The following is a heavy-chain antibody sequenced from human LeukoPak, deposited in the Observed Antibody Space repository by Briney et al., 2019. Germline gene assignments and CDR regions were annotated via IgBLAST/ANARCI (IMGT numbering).Heavy chain of an antibody. CDR1: GGSISSSSYY. CDR3: ARRDTVATLFD. J-gene: IGHJ4*02. V-gene: IGHV4-39*01. D-gene: IGHD5-12*01. CDR2: IYYSGST. Sequence: SETLSLTCTVPGGSISSSSYYWGWIRQPPGKGLEWIGSIYYSGSTYYNPSLKSRVTISVDTSKDQFSLKLSSVTAADTAVYYCARRDTVATLFDWGQGTLVTVSS.